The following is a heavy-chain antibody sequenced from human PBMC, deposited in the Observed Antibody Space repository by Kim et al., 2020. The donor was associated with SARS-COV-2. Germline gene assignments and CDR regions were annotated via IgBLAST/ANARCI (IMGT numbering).Heavy chain of an antibody. CDR3: ARDRTGLPMDV. CDR2: ISSSGST. J-gene: IGHJ6*02. Sequence: SETLSLTCTVSGGSISTDYWTWIRQSPGKGLEWIGYISSSGSTNYNPSLKSRVTISLNTSKNQFSLRLTSVTAADPAVYYCARDRTGLPMDVWGQGTTVT. D-gene: IGHD2-21*01. V-gene: IGHV4-59*01. CDR1: GGSISTDY.